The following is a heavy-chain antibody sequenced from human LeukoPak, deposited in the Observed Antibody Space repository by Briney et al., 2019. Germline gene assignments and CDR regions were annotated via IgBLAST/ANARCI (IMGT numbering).Heavy chain of an antibody. CDR3: AKVSRPLISGSRPLSFRTSSQAYFDY. CDR1: GFTLSKFD. D-gene: IGHD3-10*01. V-gene: IGHV3-23*01. CDR2: ISRSGSGDNT. Sequence: RSGGSLRLSCAASGFTLSKFDMYWVRQAPGKGLECVSVISRSGSGDNTYYADSVKGRFTISRDNSRNTLYLQMDSLRAENTAVYYCAKVSRPLISGSRPLSFRTSSQAYFDYWGQGTLVTVSS. J-gene: IGHJ4*02.